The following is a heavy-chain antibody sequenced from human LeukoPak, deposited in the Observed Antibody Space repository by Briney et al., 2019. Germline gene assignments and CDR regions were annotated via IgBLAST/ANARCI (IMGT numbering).Heavy chain of an antibody. CDR2: ITGSGSTI. CDR1: GFTFSGYE. J-gene: IGHJ4*02. CDR3: ARGGGWLES. V-gene: IGHV3-48*03. D-gene: IGHD6-19*01. Sequence: PGGSLRLSCAASGFTFSGYEMNWVRQAPGKGLEWVSYITGSGSTIFYADSVKGRFTMSRDNAKNALYLQMNGPRAEDTAVYYCARGGGWLESWGQGTLVTVSS.